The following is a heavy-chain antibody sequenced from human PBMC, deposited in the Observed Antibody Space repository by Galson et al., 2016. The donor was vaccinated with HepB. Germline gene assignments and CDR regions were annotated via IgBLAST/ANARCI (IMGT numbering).Heavy chain of an antibody. Sequence: ETLSLTCTVSGGPIRGYHWSWIRQPAGKGLEGIGLIYNSGRTNYNPSLMSRVTMSVYTSKNRLSLTLRSVTAADTAVYYCAGQWLVPFDLWGRGTLVTVSS. CDR1: GGPIRGYH. CDR3: AGQWLVPFDL. D-gene: IGHD6-19*01. CDR2: IYNSGRT. V-gene: IGHV4-4*07. J-gene: IGHJ2*01.